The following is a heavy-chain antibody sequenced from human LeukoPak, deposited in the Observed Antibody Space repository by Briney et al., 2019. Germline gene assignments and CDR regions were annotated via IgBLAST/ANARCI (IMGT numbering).Heavy chain of an antibody. CDR2: ISSSGNTI. CDR1: GFTFSSYG. V-gene: IGHV3-48*03. D-gene: IGHD2-15*01. Sequence: GGSLRLSCAASGFTFSSYGMDWIRQAPGKGLEWVSYISSSGNTIYYADSVKGRFTISRDNAKNSLYLQMNSLRAEDTAVYYCASHCSGGSCYSSGRVYWGQGTLVTVSS. CDR3: ASHCSGGSCYSSGRVY. J-gene: IGHJ4*02.